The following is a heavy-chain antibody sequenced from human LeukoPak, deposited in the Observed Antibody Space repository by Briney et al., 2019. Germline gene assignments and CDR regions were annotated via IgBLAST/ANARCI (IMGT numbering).Heavy chain of an antibody. CDR3: TRHVRDSGRGGNYFDY. V-gene: IGHV4-39*01. D-gene: IGHD1-26*01. CDR1: GGSVGSSSYY. J-gene: IGHJ4*02. Sequence: SETLSLTCTVSGGSVGSSSYYWGWIRQPPGKGLEWIGSIYYSGSTYYNPSLKSRVTISVDTSKNQFSLKLSSVTAADTAVYYCTRHVRDSGRGGNYFDYWGQGTLVTVSS. CDR2: IYYSGST.